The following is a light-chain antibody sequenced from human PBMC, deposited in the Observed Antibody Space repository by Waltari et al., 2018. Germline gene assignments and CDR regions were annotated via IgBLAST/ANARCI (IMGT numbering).Light chain of an antibody. CDR1: QSVGNY. Sequence: EIVLTQSPATLSLSPGERATLSCRASQSVGNYLAWHQQKPGQAPRLLIYDAFNRATGIPARFSGSGSGTEFTLTISSLEPEDFAVYFCQHRSSWPLTFGGGTRVEIK. V-gene: IGKV3-11*01. CDR2: DAF. CDR3: QHRSSWPLT. J-gene: IGKJ4*01.